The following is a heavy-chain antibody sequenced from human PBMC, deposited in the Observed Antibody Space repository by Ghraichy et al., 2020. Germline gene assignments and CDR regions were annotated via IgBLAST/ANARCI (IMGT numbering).Heavy chain of an antibody. CDR1: GFTFKNYA. CDR2: ISGGGGA. Sequence: GESLNISCEASGFTFKNYAMGWVRQAPEKGLEWVSAISGGGGAYYADSVKGRFTISRDNSKNNLYLQINSLRPDDTAIYFCAKDAQEYNDYGWYFDLWGRGTLVSVSS. CDR3: AKDAQEYNDYGWYFDL. J-gene: IGHJ2*01. D-gene: IGHD4-17*01. V-gene: IGHV3-23*01.